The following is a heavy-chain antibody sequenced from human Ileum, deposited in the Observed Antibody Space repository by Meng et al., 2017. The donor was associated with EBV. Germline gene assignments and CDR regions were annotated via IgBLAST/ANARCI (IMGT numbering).Heavy chain of an antibody. J-gene: IGHJ4*02. D-gene: IGHD1-7*01. CDR3: ATQNWNYEAGY. Sequence: HLQLQESGPGLVKPSETLSLTCTVSGGSISNHAYYWGWIRQPPGKGLEWIGTIYDGGNTYYHPSPKSRLTISVDTSRNQFSLKLSSVTAADTAVYYCATQNWNYEAGYWGQGTLVTVSS. CDR1: GGSISNHAYY. V-gene: IGHV4-39*01. CDR2: IYDGGNT.